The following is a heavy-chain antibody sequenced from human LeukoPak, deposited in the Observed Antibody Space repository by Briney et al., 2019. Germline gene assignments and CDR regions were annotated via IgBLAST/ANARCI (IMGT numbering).Heavy chain of an antibody. D-gene: IGHD4/OR15-4a*01. Sequence: GGSLRLSCAVSGFTFSNYWMHWVRQAPGKGLVWVSRINSDGSSTTYADSVKGRFTISRDNAKNTLYLQMNSLRAEDTAVYYCATGFGANYNWFDPWGQGTLVTVSS. CDR2: INSDGSST. CDR3: ATGFGANYNWFDP. CDR1: GFTFSNYW. J-gene: IGHJ5*02. V-gene: IGHV3-74*01.